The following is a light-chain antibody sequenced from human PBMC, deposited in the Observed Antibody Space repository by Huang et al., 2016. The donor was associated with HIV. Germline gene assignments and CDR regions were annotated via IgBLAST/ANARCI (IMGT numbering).Light chain of an antibody. J-gene: IGKJ4*02. V-gene: IGKV3-11*01. CDR1: QSVGSL. CDR3: RQRSSWPLA. CDR2: DAS. Sequence: EIVLTQSPAVLSLSLGERATLSCKASQSVGSLLAWFQQKPGQAPRLLIYDASNRATVIPASFSASGSGTDFTLTISRLDPEDFALHYWRQRSSWPLAFGGGTKVEIK.